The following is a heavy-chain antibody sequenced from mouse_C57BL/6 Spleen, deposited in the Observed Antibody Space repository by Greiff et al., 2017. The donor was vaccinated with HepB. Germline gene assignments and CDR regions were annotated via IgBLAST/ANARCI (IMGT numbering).Heavy chain of an antibody. CDR1: GFNIKDYY. CDR3: APEGTTVVASWFAY. CDR2: IDPEDGET. Sequence: EVKLMESGAELVKPGASVKLSCTASGFNIKDYYMHWVKQRTEQGLEWIGRIDPEDGETKYAPKFQGKATITADTSSNTAYLQLSSLTSEDTAVYYCAPEGTTVVASWFAYWGQGTLVTVSA. D-gene: IGHD1-1*01. J-gene: IGHJ3*01. V-gene: IGHV14-2*01.